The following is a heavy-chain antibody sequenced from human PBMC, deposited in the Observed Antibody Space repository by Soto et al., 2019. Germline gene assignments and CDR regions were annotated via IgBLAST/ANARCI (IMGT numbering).Heavy chain of an antibody. Sequence: GGSLRLSCAASGFTFSSYGMHWVRQAPGKGLEWVAVIWYDGSNKYYADSVKGRFTISRDNSKNTLYLQMNSLRAEDTAVYYCARDRAITMIVVDPLEGMDVWGQGTTVTVSS. V-gene: IGHV3-33*01. CDR3: ARDRAITMIVVDPLEGMDV. J-gene: IGHJ6*02. CDR1: GFTFSSYG. D-gene: IGHD3-22*01. CDR2: IWYDGSNK.